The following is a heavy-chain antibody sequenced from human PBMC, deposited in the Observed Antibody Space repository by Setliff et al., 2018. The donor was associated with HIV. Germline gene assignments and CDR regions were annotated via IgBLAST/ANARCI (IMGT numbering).Heavy chain of an antibody. CDR3: ARHQKVSFMSDH. CDR1: GYSVRSGYY. D-gene: IGHD3-16*01. V-gene: IGHV4-38-2*02. J-gene: IGHJ4*02. CDR2: MYDSETT. Sequence: SETLSLTCIVSGYSVRSGYYWGWIRQPPGKGLQWIGAMYDSETTYYNPSLKSRVTMSVDASRNRFSLKLSSVTAADTAIYYCARHQKVSFMSDHWGQGMLVTV.